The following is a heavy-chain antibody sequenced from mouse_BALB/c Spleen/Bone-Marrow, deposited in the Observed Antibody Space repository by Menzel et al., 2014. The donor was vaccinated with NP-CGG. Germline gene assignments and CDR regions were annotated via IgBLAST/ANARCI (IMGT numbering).Heavy chain of an antibody. D-gene: IGHD1-1*01. J-gene: IGHJ2*01. CDR3: ARERDYGDYFDY. V-gene: IGHV1-14*01. Sequence: EVQLQESGPELVKPGASVKMSCKASGYTFXRYVIHWVRQKPGQGLDWIGYINPYNEGSKYNEKFKGEATLTSDKSSHTAYMELSSLTSDDSAVYYCARERDYGDYFDYRGQGTTLTVSS. CDR2: INPYNEGS. CDR1: GYTFXRYV.